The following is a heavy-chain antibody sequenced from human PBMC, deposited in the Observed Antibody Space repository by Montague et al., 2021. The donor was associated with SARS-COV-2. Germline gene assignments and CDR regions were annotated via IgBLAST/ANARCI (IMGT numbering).Heavy chain of an antibody. Sequence: SETLSLTGTVTGGPISGSSDYWGWIRQSPGKGLEWIASVDYSGNTYYSPSLKSRLTISVDTSKNQFSLKLNSVTAADTALYYCARREYSYGWGDWGQGTLVTVSS. CDR2: VDYSGNT. V-gene: IGHV4-39*01. CDR3: ARREYSYGWGD. J-gene: IGHJ4*02. CDR1: GGPISGSSDY. D-gene: IGHD5-18*01.